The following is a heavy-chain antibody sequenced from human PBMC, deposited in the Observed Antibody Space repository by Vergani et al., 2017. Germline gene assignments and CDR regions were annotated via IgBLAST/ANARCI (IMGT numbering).Heavy chain of an antibody. Sequence: QVQMQQWGAGVVKPSGTLSLTCAVFGESFSSFYWSWICQPPGKGLEWMGEINNDGHTNYNPSLESRVTVSRDTAKNQFSLNLMSVTAADTAMYYCAVRPRVNLVGGGIVTKRTFDYWRQGSLVTVSS. CDR2: INNDGHT. D-gene: IGHD3-10*01. CDR3: AVRPRVNLVGGGIVTKRTFDY. V-gene: IGHV4-34*02. CDR1: GESFSSFY. J-gene: IGHJ4*02.